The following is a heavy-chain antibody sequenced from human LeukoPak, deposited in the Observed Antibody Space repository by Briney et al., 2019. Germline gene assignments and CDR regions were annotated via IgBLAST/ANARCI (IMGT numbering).Heavy chain of an antibody. CDR1: GFLFDDYG. CDR3: ARASIAVAATLYYFDY. J-gene: IGHJ4*02. CDR2: IHWNGGST. Sequence: GGSLRLSCAASGFLFDDYGMSWVRQAPGKGLGWVSGIHWNGGSTGYADSVKGRFTISRDNAKNSLYLQMNSLRAEDTALYYCARASIAVAATLYYFDYWGQGTLVTVSS. D-gene: IGHD6-19*01. V-gene: IGHV3-20*04.